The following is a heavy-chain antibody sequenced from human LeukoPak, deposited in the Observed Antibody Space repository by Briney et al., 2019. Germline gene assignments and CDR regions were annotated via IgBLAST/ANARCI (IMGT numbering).Heavy chain of an antibody. J-gene: IGHJ2*01. CDR1: GFTHSSHW. CDR3: ARDYGLAGLFWYFDL. V-gene: IGHV3-7*03. D-gene: IGHD6-19*01. Sequence: GGSLRLFCAASGFTHSSHWMTWARQARGKGLEGGTNINQDGREIYYMDSAKGRFTIPRDSAKNSLYLEMNSLRGEDTAVYYCARDYGLAGLFWYFDLWGRGTLVTVSS. CDR2: INQDGREI.